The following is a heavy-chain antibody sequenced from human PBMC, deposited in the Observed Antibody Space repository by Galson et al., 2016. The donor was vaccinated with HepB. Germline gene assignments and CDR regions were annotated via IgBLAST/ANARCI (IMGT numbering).Heavy chain of an antibody. CDR2: MNIGGDST. J-gene: IGHJ4*02. D-gene: IGHD6-19*01. CDR1: GFTFSNYA. Sequence: SLRLSCAASGFTFSNYAMSWVRQAPGKGLEWVSSMNIGGDSTYYADSVKGRFTISRDNSKNTVYLQMNSLRAEDTALYYCAKDSPYSSGWSTYWGQGTLVTVSS. V-gene: IGHV3-23*01. CDR3: AKDSPYSSGWSTY.